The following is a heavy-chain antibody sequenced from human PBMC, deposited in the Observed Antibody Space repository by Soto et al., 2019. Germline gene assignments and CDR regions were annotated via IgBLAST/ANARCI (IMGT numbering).Heavy chain of an antibody. Sequence: QVQLVQSGAEVKKPGSSVKVSCKASGGTFSSYTISWVRQAPGQGLEWMGRIIPILGIANYVQKFQGRGTITADKSTSTAYMELSSLRSGDTAVYYCALCYPLGSGWFDPWGQGTLVTVSS. V-gene: IGHV1-69*02. D-gene: IGHD3-16*01. CDR3: ALCYPLGSGWFDP. CDR1: GGTFSSYT. J-gene: IGHJ5*02. CDR2: IIPILGIA.